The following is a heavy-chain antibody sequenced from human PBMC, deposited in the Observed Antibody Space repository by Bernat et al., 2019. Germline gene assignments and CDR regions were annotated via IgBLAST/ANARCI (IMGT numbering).Heavy chain of an antibody. J-gene: IGHJ3*02. CDR2: IIPIFGTA. CDR1: GGTFSSYA. V-gene: IGHV1-69*01. D-gene: IGHD2-2*01. CDR3: ARRGEYQLPINDAFDI. Sequence: QVQLVQSGAEVKKPGSSVKVSCKASGGTFSSYAISWVLQAPGQGLEWMGGIIPIFGTANYAQKFQGRVTITADESTSTAYMELSSLRSEDTAVYYCARRGEYQLPINDAFDIWGQGTMVTVSS.